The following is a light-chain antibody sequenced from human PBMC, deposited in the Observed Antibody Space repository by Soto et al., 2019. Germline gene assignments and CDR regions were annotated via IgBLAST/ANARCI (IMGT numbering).Light chain of an antibody. J-gene: IGLJ2*01. CDR2: EVS. CDR3: TSFTTSTTVV. V-gene: IGLV2-14*01. Sequence: QCALTQPASVSGSPGQSITISCTGTSNDIGTYNYVSWYQHHPGKAPKLLIYEVSNRPSGVSNRFSGSKSGNTASLTISGLQAEDEADYHCTSFTTSTTVVFGGGTKLTVL. CDR1: SNDIGTYNY.